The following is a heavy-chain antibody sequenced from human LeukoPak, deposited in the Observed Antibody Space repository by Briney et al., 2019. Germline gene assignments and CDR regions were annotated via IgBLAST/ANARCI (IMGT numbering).Heavy chain of an antibody. J-gene: IGHJ5*02. Sequence: PSETLSLTCTVSGGSISSGDYYWSWIRQPPGKGLVWVGYIYYSGSTYYNPSLKSRVTISVDTSKNQFSLKLSSVTAADTAVYYCARGGVYGDYLNWFDPWGQGTLVTVSS. D-gene: IGHD4-17*01. CDR1: GGSISSGDYY. CDR3: ARGGVYGDYLNWFDP. V-gene: IGHV4-30-4*01. CDR2: IYYSGST.